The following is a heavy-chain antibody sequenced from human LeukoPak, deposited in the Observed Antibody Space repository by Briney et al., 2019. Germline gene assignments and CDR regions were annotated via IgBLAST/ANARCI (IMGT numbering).Heavy chain of an antibody. Sequence: GGSLRLSCAASGFTFSSYAMGWVRQAPGKGLERVSALSGSGGTTYYADSVKGRFTISRDNSKNTLYLQMNSLRAEDTAVYYCAKVATWTYFDSWGQGTLVTVSS. CDR1: GFTFSSYA. D-gene: IGHD3/OR15-3a*01. CDR3: AKVATWTYFDS. V-gene: IGHV3-23*01. CDR2: LSGSGGTT. J-gene: IGHJ4*02.